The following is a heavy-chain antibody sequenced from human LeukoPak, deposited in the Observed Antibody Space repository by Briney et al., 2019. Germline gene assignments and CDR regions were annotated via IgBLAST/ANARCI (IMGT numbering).Heavy chain of an antibody. Sequence: GGSLRLSCAASGFTFSDYSMHWVRQAPGKGLNRVAFIRYDGNNKYYADSVKGRFTISRDNSKNMLYLEMNSLSTEDTAVYYCAKVRYCSGVNCYPDDNWGQGTLVTVSS. CDR2: IRYDGNNK. CDR1: GFTFSDYS. CDR3: AKVRYCSGVNCYPDDN. D-gene: IGHD2-15*01. V-gene: IGHV3-30*02. J-gene: IGHJ4*02.